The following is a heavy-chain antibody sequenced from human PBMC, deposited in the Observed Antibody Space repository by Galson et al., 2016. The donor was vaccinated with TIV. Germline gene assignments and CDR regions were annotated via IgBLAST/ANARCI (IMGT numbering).Heavy chain of an antibody. J-gene: IGHJ5*02. CDR3: ARVHWGIIVVPAATPNNWFDP. V-gene: IGHV3-7*01. CDR2: IKGDGSDK. Sequence: SLRLSCAASGFTFYNFWMSWVRQAPGKGLEWVANIKGDGSDKDYVDSVKGRFTISRDNAKNSLYLQMNSLRPEDTAVYYCARVHWGIIVVPAATPNNWFDPWGQGTLVIVSS. CDR1: GFTFYNFW. D-gene: IGHD3-22*01.